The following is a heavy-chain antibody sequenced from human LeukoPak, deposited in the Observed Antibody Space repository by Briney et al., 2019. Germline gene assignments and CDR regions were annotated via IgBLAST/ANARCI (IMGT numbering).Heavy chain of an antibody. CDR2: IYYSGSS. CDR1: GGSISSYY. D-gene: IGHD6-19*01. CDR3: ARGLGYGSGWSA. J-gene: IGHJ5*02. Sequence: SETLSLTCTVSGGSISSYYWSWIRQPPGKGLEWIGYIYYSGSSNYNPSLKSRVTISVDTSKNQFSLKLSSVTAADTAVYYCARGLGYGSGWSAWGQGTLVTVSS. V-gene: IGHV4-59*01.